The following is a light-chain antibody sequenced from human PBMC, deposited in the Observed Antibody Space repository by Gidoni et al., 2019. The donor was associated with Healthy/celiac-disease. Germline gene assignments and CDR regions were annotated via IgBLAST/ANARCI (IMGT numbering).Light chain of an antibody. J-gene: IGLJ1*01. V-gene: IGLV3-21*04. CDR1: NIGSKS. CDR2: YDT. CDR3: QVWDSSSDHPGV. Sequence: SYVLTQPPSVSVPPGKTAMITCGGNNIGSKSVHWYQQKPGQAPVLVIYYDTDRPSGIPERFSGSNSGNTATLTISRVEAGDEADYYCQVWDSSSDHPGVFGTGTKVTVL.